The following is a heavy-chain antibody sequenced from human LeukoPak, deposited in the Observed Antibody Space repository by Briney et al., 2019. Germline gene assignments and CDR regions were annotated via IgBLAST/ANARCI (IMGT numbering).Heavy chain of an antibody. D-gene: IGHD6-19*01. J-gene: IGHJ4*02. Sequence: GGSLRLSCAASRFTFSIYWMSWVRQAPGRALEWVANINQDGSETYYVDSVEGRFTISRDNAKNSLYLQMNSLRAEDSAIYYCARSDGWCPDYWGQGTLVTVSS. CDR1: RFTFSIYW. CDR2: INQDGSET. CDR3: ARSDGWCPDY. V-gene: IGHV3-7*01.